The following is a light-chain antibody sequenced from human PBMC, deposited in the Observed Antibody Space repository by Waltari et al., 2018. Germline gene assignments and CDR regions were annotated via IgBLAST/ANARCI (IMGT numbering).Light chain of an antibody. Sequence: QSVLTQPPSASGTPGQRVTISCSGSSSNIGSYSVYWYQQLPGPAPKLLIYRKNQRPSGVPDRFSGSKSGTSASLAISGLQSDDDADYYCASWDDSLSGWVFGGGTKLTVL. V-gene: IGLV1-47*01. J-gene: IGLJ3*02. CDR2: RKN. CDR3: ASWDDSLSGWV. CDR1: SSNIGSYS.